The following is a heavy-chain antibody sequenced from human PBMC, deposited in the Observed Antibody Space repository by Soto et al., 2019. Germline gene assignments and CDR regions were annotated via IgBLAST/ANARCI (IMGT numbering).Heavy chain of an antibody. Sequence: SETLSLTCAVSGYSIGSGYYWAWIRQSPGKGLEWIGSIYHAGSVYYNPSLRSRVTISVDTSKNQFSLKLSSVTAADTAVYYCARAPLYGGSSRRFDPWGQGTLVTVSS. CDR1: GYSIGSGYY. CDR3: ARAPLYGGSSRRFDP. J-gene: IGHJ5*02. V-gene: IGHV4-38-2*01. D-gene: IGHD2-15*01. CDR2: IYHAGSV.